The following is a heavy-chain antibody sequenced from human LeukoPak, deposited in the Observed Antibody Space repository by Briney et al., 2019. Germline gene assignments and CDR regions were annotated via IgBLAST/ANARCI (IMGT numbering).Heavy chain of an antibody. CDR2: ITGSGGNT. CDR1: GFTFSNYA. Sequence: GASLRLSCAASGFTFSNYAMSWVRQAPGKGLEWVSAITGSGGNTYYADSVKGGFTISRDNSKNTVFLQMNSLRAEDTAVYYCAKWGDYDVLTGDYVSDYWGQGTLVTVSS. D-gene: IGHD3-9*01. V-gene: IGHV3-23*01. J-gene: IGHJ4*02. CDR3: AKWGDYDVLTGDYVSDY.